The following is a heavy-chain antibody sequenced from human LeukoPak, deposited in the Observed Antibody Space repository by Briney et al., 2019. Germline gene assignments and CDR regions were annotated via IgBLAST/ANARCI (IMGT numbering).Heavy chain of an antibody. D-gene: IGHD6-19*01. CDR1: GGSLTNYF. J-gene: IGHJ5*02. CDR3: AREVAVAGNTGSFDP. Sequence: PSETLSLTCTVSGGSLTNYFWGWIRLTPGKGLEWIGSISYNEGSNYNRFLKNRVTISVDISENQFSLKLNSVTAADTAVYFCAREVAVAGNTGSFDPWGQGTLVTVSS. V-gene: IGHV4-59*01. CDR2: ISYNEGS.